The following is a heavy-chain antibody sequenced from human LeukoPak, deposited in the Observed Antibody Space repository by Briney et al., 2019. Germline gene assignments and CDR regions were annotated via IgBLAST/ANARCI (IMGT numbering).Heavy chain of an antibody. V-gene: IGHV4-59*01. CDR1: GGSISSYY. Sequence: SETLSLTCTVSGGSISSYYWSWIRQPPGKGLEWIGYIYYSGSTNYNPSLKSRVTISVDTSKNQFSLKLSSVTAADTAVYYCAKDSTKLAAADYWGQGTLVTVSS. CDR2: IYYSGST. D-gene: IGHD6-13*01. CDR3: AKDSTKLAAADY. J-gene: IGHJ4*02.